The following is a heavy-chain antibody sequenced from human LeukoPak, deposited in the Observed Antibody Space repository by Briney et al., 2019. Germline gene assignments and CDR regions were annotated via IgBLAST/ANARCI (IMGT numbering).Heavy chain of an antibody. V-gene: IGHV3-21*01. J-gene: IGHJ4*02. D-gene: IGHD2-21*02. CDR3: ARCGGDCYFPFFDY. CDR2: ISSSSSYI. Sequence: GGSLRLSCAASGFTSSSYSMNWVRQAPGKGLEWVSSISSSSSYIYYADSVKGRFTISRDNAKNSLYLQMNSLRAEDTAVYYCARCGGDCYFPFFDYWGQGTLVTVSS. CDR1: GFTSSSYS.